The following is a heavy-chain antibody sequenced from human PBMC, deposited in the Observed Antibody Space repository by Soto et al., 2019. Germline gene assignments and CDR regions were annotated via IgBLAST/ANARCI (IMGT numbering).Heavy chain of an antibody. J-gene: IGHJ3*02. CDR1: EFAFSSYW. CDR3: ARDVSPGSSGLYFDAFDM. V-gene: IGHV3-7*05. D-gene: IGHD6-25*01. CDR2: IRKDGSQR. Sequence: EVQLVESGGGLVQPGGSLTLSCAASEFAFSSYWMTWVRQAPGKGLEWVANIRKDGSQRSYLDSVRGRFTIASDNSKNSLYLQMNSLRAEDTALYFCARDVSPGSSGLYFDAFDMWGQGTMVTVSS.